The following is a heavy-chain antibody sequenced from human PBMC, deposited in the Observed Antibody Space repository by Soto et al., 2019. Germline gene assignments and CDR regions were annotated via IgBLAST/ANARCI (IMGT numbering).Heavy chain of an antibody. D-gene: IGHD5-12*01. J-gene: IGHJ6*02. CDR2: ISSSSSYI. CDR1: GFTFSSYS. CDR3: ARDGRDGYNSYYGMDV. V-gene: IGHV3-21*01. Sequence: GGSLRLSCAASGFTFSSYSMNWVRQAPGKGLEWVSSISSSSSYIYYADSVKGRFTISRDNAKNSLYLQMNSLRAEDTAVYYCARDGRDGYNSYYGMDVWGQGTTVTVSS.